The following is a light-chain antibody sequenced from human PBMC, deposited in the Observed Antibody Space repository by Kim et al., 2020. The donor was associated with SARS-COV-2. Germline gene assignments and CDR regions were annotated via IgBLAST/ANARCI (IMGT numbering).Light chain of an antibody. V-gene: IGLV2-8*01. CDR3: SAYAGSNVV. CDR2: EVS. Sequence: QSALTQPPSASGSPGQSVTISCTGTSSDVGGYNYVSWYQQHPGKAPKLMIYEVSKRPSGVPERFSGSKSGNTASLTVSGLQAEDEADYYCSAYAGSNVVFGGGTQLTVL. J-gene: IGLJ2*01. CDR1: SSDVGGYNY.